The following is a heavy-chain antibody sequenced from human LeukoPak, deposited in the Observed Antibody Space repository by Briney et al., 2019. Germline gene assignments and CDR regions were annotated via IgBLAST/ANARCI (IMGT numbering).Heavy chain of an antibody. D-gene: IGHD6-13*01. Sequence: SSETLSLTCTVSGGSISSYYWSWIRQPAGKGLEWIGRIYISGSTNYNPSLKSRVTMSVDTSKNQFSLKLSSVTAADTAVYYCAREPAAAGSFDYWGHGTLVTVSS. CDR2: IYISGST. V-gene: IGHV4-4*07. CDR3: AREPAAAGSFDY. J-gene: IGHJ4*01. CDR1: GGSISSYY.